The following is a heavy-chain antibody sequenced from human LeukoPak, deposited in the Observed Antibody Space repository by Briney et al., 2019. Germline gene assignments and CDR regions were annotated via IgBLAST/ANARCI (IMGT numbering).Heavy chain of an antibody. CDR2: IIPFFGTA. V-gene: IGHV1-69*01. Sequence: SSVKVSCKASGGTFTSYAISWVRQAPGQGLEWMGGIIPFFGTANYAQKFQGRVTITADESTSTAYMELSRLSSEDTAVYCCAGSGGTSPEGFDPWGQGTLVTVSS. D-gene: IGHD2-2*01. CDR3: AGSGGTSPEGFDP. J-gene: IGHJ5*02. CDR1: GGTFTSYA.